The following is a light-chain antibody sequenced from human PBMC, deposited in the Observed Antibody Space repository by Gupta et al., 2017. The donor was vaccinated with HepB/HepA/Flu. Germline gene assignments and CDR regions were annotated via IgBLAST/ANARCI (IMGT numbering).Light chain of an antibody. CDR2: DVS. Sequence: QSALTQPRSVSGSPGQSVTLSCTGTSSDVGAYSYVSWFQQRPVIVPKLIIYDVSKRPSGVPDRFSGSQSGNTAPLTISGLQAEDEADYYCCSYAVIYTYVFGTGTKVTVL. V-gene: IGLV2-11*01. J-gene: IGLJ1*01. CDR1: SSDVGAYSY. CDR3: CSYAVIYTYV.